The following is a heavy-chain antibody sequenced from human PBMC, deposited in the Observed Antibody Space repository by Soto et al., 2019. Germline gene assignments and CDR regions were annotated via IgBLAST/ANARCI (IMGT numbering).Heavy chain of an antibody. Sequence: ASVKVSCKASEGTFNSYAIAWVRQAPGQGLEWMGGIIPYYNTLNYAQKFQDRVTITADDSTNTVYMELSSLRSDDTAVYFCASGASRWYPYFFDSWAQGTLVTVSS. CDR2: IIPYYNTL. J-gene: IGHJ4*02. D-gene: IGHD6-13*01. V-gene: IGHV1-69*13. CDR3: ASGASRWYPYFFDS. CDR1: EGTFNSYA.